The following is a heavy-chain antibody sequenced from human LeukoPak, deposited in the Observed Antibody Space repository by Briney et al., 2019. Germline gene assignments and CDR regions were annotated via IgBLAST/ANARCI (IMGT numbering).Heavy chain of an antibody. CDR2: IYADGTS. V-gene: IGHV4-61*02. J-gene: IGHJ4*02. CDR3: ARGYYYRT. CDR1: GGSVGSDNSY. D-gene: IGHD3-10*01. Sequence: TLSPTCTVSGGSVGSDNSYWNWIRQPAGKGLEWIGRIYADGTSTYNPSLKSRVTILVDTSKNQFSLRLPSMTAADTAVYYCARGYYYRTWGLGTLVTVSS.